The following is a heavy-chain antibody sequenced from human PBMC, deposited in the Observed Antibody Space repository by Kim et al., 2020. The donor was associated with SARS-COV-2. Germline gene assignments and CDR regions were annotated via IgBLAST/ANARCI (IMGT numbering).Heavy chain of an antibody. CDR2: ISSSGATT. D-gene: IGHD2-21*01. V-gene: IGHV3-23*01. J-gene: IGHJ4*02. CDR3: ANGLWLDYFDY. CDR1: GFTFSNYA. Sequence: GGSLRLSCAASGFTFSNYAMTWVRQAPGKGLEWVSSISSSGATTYYADSVKDRFTISRDNSKNTLYLQMNSLRAEDTAVYYCANGLWLDYFDYWGQGTLV.